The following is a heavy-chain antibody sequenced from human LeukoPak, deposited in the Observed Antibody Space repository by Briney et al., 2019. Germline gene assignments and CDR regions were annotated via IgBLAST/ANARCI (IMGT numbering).Heavy chain of an antibody. D-gene: IGHD6-13*01. V-gene: IGHV4-59*08. CDR3: ARGIADRYNWFDP. CDR1: GGSISSYY. CDR2: ISYSGST. Sequence: SETLSLTCTVSGGSISSYYWTWIRQPPGKGLEWIGYISYSGSTNYNPSVKSRVTISVDTSKNQFSLKVGSVTAADTAVYYSARGIADRYNWFDPWGQGTLVTVSS. J-gene: IGHJ5*02.